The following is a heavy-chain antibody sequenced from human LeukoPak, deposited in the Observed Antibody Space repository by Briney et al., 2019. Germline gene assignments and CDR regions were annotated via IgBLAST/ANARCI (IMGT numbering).Heavy chain of an antibody. J-gene: IGHJ4*02. D-gene: IGHD6-19*01. CDR3: ASSDGAPVAGMGLDY. CDR1: GGSISSTNW. Sequence: PSETLSLTCAVSGGSISSTNWWIWVRQPPGKGLEWIGKIYHDGSTNYHPSLKSRVTISVDKSKNQFSLKLSSVTAADTAVYYCASSDGAPVAGMGLDYWGQGTLDTVSS. V-gene: IGHV4-4*02. CDR2: IYHDGST.